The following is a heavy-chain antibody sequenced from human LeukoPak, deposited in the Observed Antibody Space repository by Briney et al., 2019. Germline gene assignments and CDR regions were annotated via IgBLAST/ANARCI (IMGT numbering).Heavy chain of an antibody. D-gene: IGHD3-9*01. CDR3: ARDVRYYDILTGYAHYFDY. J-gene: IGHJ4*02. CDR1: GFTFSSYE. V-gene: IGHV3-48*03. Sequence: GGSLRLSCAASGFTFSSYEMNWVRQAPGKGLEWVSYISSSGSTIYYADSVKGRFTISRDNAKNSLYLQMNSLRAEDTAVYYCARDVRYYDILTGYAHYFDYWGQGTLVTVSS. CDR2: ISSSGSTI.